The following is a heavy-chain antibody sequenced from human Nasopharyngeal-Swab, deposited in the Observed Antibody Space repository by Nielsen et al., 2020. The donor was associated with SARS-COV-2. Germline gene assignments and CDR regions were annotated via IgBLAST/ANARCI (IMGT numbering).Heavy chain of an antibody. V-gene: IGHV6-1*01. CDR2: TYYRSKWYN. CDR3: AREGIAVAGYYYYYYMDV. J-gene: IGHJ6*03. D-gene: IGHD6-19*01. CDR1: GDSVSSNSAA. Sequence: SQTLLLTRAISGDSVSSNSAAWNWIRQSPSRGLEWLGRTYYRSKWYNDYAVSVKSRITINPDTSKNQFSLQLNSVTPEDTAVYYCAREGIAVAGYYYYYYMDVWGKGTTVTVSS.